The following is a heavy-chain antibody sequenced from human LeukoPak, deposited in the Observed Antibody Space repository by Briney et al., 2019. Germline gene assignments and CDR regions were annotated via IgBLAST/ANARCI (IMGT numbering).Heavy chain of an antibody. D-gene: IGHD6-19*01. Sequence: SETLFLTCTVSGGSISSGGYYWSWIRQPPGKGLEWIGYVFSGGSTNYNPSLKSRVTISVDTSKNQFSLKLSSVTAADTALYYCARVDLAYSSGWYWFDPWGQGTLVTVSS. CDR3: ARVDLAYSSGWYWFDP. CDR1: GGSISSGGYY. CDR2: VFSGGST. V-gene: IGHV4-61*08. J-gene: IGHJ5*02.